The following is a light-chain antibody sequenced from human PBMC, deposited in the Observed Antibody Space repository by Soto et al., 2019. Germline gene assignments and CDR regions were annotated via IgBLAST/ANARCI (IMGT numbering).Light chain of an antibody. CDR2: EIS. V-gene: IGLV2-14*01. J-gene: IGLJ1*01. Sequence: QSVLTQPASVSGSPAQSITISCTGTSSDVGRYNYVSWYQQYPGKAPKLMIYEISNRPSGASIRFSGSKSGNTASLTISGLQAEDDADYYCTSYTSSNTYVFGGGTKVTVL. CDR1: SSDVGRYNY. CDR3: TSYTSSNTYV.